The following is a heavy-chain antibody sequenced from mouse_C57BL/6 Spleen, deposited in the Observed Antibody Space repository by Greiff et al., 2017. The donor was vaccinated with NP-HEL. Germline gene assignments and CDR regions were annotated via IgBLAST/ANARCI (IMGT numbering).Heavy chain of an antibody. V-gene: IGHV1-64*01. CDR3: ATLPYYGSSYDYAMDY. CDR1: GYTFTSYW. D-gene: IGHD1-1*01. J-gene: IGHJ4*01. CDR2: IHPNSGST. Sequence: QVQLQQPGAELVKPGASVKLSCKASGYTFTSYWMHWVKQRPGQGLEWIGMIHPNSGSTNYNEKFKSKATLTVDKSSSTAYMQLSSLTSEDSAVYYCATLPYYGSSYDYAMDYWGQGTSVTVSS.